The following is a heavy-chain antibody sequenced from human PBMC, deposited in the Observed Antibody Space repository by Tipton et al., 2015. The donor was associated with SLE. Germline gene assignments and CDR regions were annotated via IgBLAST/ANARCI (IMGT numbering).Heavy chain of an antibody. J-gene: IGHJ4*02. CDR2: INPNSGGT. CDR1: GYTFTGYY. Sequence: QLVQSGAEVKKPGASVKVSCKASGYTFTGYYMHWVRQAPGQGLEWMGWINPNSGGTNYAQKFQGRVTMTRDTSISTAYMELSSLRSDDTAVYYWARANHKGIAARPPIFDYWGQGPLVTVS. D-gene: IGHD6-6*01. V-gene: IGHV1-2*02. CDR3: ARANHKGIAARPPIFDY.